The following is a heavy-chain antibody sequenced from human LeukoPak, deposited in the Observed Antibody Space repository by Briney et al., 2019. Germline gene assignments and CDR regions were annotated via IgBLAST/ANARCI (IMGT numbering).Heavy chain of an antibody. CDR2: ISSSSSYI. CDR3: ARDRYYYDSSGYPNQNY. CDR1: GFTFSSYS. Sequence: GGSLRLSCAASGFTFSSYSMNWVRQAPGKGLEWVSSISSSSSYIYYADSVKGRFTISRDNAKNSLYLQMNSLGAEDTAVYYCARDRYYYDSSGYPNQNYWGQGTLVTVSS. D-gene: IGHD3-22*01. V-gene: IGHV3-21*01. J-gene: IGHJ4*02.